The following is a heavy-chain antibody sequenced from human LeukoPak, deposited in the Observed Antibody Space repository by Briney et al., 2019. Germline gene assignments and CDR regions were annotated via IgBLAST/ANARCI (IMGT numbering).Heavy chain of an antibody. Sequence: GGSLRLSCAASRFTFNSYAMSWVRQAPGKGLEWVSVIGGSSGITFYVGSVKGRFTISRENAKKSLFLQMNSLRAEDTAVYYCARQNTPHGNFDYWGQGTLVTVSS. D-gene: IGHD1-26*01. J-gene: IGHJ4*02. V-gene: IGHV3-23*01. CDR2: IGGSSGIT. CDR1: RFTFNSYA. CDR3: ARQNTPHGNFDY.